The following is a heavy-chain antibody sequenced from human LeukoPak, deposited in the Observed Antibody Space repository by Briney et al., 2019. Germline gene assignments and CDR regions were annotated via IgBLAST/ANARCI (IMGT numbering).Heavy chain of an antibody. J-gene: IGHJ4*02. CDR3: AKGFSGWYFDY. CDR1: GFTFSSYN. CDR2: ISSSSSYI. V-gene: IGHV3-21*01. Sequence: GGSLRLSCAASGFTFSSYNMNWVRQAPGKGLEWVSSISSSSSYIYYADSVRGRFTISRDNAKNSMYLQMNSLRAEDTAVYYCAKGFSGWYFDYWGQGTLVTVSS. D-gene: IGHD6-19*01.